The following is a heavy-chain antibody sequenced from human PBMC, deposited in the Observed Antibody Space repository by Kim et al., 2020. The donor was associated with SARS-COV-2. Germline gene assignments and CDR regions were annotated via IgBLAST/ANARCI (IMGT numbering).Heavy chain of an antibody. D-gene: IGHD3-3*01. CDR2: IIPIFGTA. CDR3: ARDSTDDFWRTYAFDI. V-gene: IGHV1-69*13. CDR1: GGTFSSYA. Sequence: SVKVSCKASGGTFSSYAISWVRQAPGQGLEWMGGIIPIFGTANYAQKFQGRVTITADESTSTAYMELSSLRSEDTAVYYCARDSTDDFWRTYAFDIWGQGTMVTVSS. J-gene: IGHJ3*02.